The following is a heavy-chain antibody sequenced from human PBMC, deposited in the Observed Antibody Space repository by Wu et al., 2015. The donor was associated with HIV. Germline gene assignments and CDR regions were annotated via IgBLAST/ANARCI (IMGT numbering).Heavy chain of an antibody. V-gene: IGHV4-59*01. CDR2: IFHSGWT. J-gene: IGHJ4*02. D-gene: IGHD3/OR15-3a*01. CDR1: GGSINANY. CDR3: ARDRVDWTGGRYFDY. Sequence: QVQLQESGPGLVKPSETLSLTCTVSGGSINANYWGWIRQPPGKGLHYIGYIFHSGWTNYNPSLESRVTISVDTSKKQFSLNLSSVTAADTAVYYCARDRVDWTGGRYFDYWGQGILVTVSS.